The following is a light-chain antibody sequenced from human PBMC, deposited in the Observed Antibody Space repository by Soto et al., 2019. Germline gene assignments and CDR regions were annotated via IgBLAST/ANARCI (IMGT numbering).Light chain of an antibody. CDR3: LQRTSWLS. CDR2: DAS. V-gene: IGKV3-11*01. CDR1: QSVRNF. Sequence: ETVLTQSPATLSLSPGESATLSCRASQSVRNFLAWYQQKPGQAPRLLIYDASNRAAGIPARFSGSGSGTDFTRAISTLEPEDFGVYYCLQRTSWLSFGGGTKVEI. J-gene: IGKJ4*01.